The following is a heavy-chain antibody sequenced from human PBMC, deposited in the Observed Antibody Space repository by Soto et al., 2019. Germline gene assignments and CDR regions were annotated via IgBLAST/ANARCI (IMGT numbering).Heavy chain of an antibody. CDR2: ISSSSSTI. CDR3: AREGGLLNWFDP. CDR1: GFTFSSYN. Sequence: EVQLVESGGGLVQPGGSLGLSCAASGFTFSSYNMNWVRQAPGKGLEWVSYISSSSSTIYYADSVKGRFTISRDNAKNSLYLQMNSLRDEETAVYYYAREGGLLNWFDPWGQGTLVTVSS. V-gene: IGHV3-48*02. J-gene: IGHJ5*02.